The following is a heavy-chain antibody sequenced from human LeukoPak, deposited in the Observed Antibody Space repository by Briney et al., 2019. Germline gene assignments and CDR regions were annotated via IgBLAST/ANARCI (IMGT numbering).Heavy chain of an antibody. CDR3: ALDILTGRYYYYYSGMDV. CDR1: GYTFTSYD. CDR2: MNPNSGNT. J-gene: IGHJ6*02. D-gene: IGHD3-9*01. V-gene: IGHV1-8*01. Sequence: ASVKVSCKASGYTFTSYDINWVRQATGQGLEWMGWMNPNSGNTGYAQKFQGRVTMTRNTSISTAYMELSSLRSEDTAVYYCALDILTGRYYYYYSGMDVWGQGTTVTVSS.